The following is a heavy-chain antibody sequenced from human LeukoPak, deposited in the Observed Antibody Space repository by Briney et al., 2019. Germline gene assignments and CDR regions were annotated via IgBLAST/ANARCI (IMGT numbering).Heavy chain of an antibody. V-gene: IGHV4-4*02. CDR3: ASHGEYGDYDADAFDI. Sequence: PSGTLSLTCGVSGGSITNTNYWTWVRQPPGKGLEWIGEVNLQGSTNYNPSLMGRVAISVDTSENHISLQLTSVTAADTAVYYCASHGEYGDYDADAFDIWGQGTMVTVSS. J-gene: IGHJ3*02. CDR1: GGSITNTNY. D-gene: IGHD4-17*01. CDR2: VNLQGST.